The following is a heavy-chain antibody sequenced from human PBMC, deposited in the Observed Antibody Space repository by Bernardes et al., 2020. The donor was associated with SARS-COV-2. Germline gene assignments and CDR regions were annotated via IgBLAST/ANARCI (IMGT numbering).Heavy chain of an antibody. D-gene: IGHD1-26*01. J-gene: IGHJ6*03. V-gene: IGHV4-34*01. CDR3: ARGRGSMDV. Sequence: SETLSLTCAVFGGSFSRYYWTWIRQPPGKGLEWVGEINHSGSTNYNVSLNSRVTISMDTSNNQVSLKLRSLTAADTGVYYCARGRGSMDVWGKGTTVTVS. CDR2: INHSGST. CDR1: GGSFSRYY.